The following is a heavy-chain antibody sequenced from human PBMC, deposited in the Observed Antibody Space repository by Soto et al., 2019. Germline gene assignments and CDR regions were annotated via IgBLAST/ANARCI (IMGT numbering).Heavy chain of an antibody. CDR1: GYTFTGYY. D-gene: IGHD3-10*01. CDR2: INPSGGST. J-gene: IGHJ5*02. Sequence: ASVKVSCKASGYTFTGYYMHWVRQAPGQGLEWMGIINPSGGSTSYAQKFQGRVTMTRDTSTSTAYMELRSLRSDDTAVYYCARGVGSGTYYNQYNWFDPWGQGTLVTVSS. V-gene: IGHV1-46*01. CDR3: ARGVGSGTYYNQYNWFDP.